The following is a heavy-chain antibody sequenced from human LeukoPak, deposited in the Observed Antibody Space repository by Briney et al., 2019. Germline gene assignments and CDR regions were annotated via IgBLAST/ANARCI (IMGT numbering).Heavy chain of an antibody. D-gene: IGHD3-10*01. V-gene: IGHV4-34*01. CDR3: ARFPTYYYGSGRKYNYYYYGMDV. CDR2: INHSGST. CDR1: SGSFSGYY. J-gene: IGHJ6*04. Sequence: SETLSLTCAVYSGSFSGYYWSWIRQPPGKGLEWIGEINHSGSTNYNPSLKSRVTISVDTSKNQFSLKLSSVTAADTAVYYCARFPTYYYGSGRKYNYYYYGMDVWGKGTTVTVSS.